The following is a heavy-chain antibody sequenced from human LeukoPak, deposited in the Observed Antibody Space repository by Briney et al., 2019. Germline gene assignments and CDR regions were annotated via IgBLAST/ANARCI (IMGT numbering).Heavy chain of an antibody. CDR3: ARDPGTAMAPFDY. CDR1: GGTFSSYA. CDR2: IIPIFGTA. V-gene: IGHV1-69*13. Sequence: SVKVSCKASGGTFSSYAISWVRQAPGQGLEWMGGIIPIFGTANYAQKFQGRVTITADESTSTAYMELSSLRSEDTAVYYCARDPGTAMAPFDYWGQGTLVTVSS. D-gene: IGHD5-18*01. J-gene: IGHJ4*02.